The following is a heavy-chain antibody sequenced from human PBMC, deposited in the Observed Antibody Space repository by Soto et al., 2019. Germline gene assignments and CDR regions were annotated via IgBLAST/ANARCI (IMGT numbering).Heavy chain of an antibody. J-gene: IGHJ4*02. D-gene: IGHD4-4*01. CDR3: ASHPGTTVTPYFDY. CDR2: IIPIFGTA. V-gene: IGHV1-69*01. Sequence: QVQLVQSGAEVKKPGSSVKVSCKASGGTFSSYAISWVRQAPGQGLEWMGGIIPIFGTANYAQKFQGRVTITADESTSTAYMELSSLSSEDTAVYYCASHPGTTVTPYFDYWGQGTLVTVSS. CDR1: GGTFSSYA.